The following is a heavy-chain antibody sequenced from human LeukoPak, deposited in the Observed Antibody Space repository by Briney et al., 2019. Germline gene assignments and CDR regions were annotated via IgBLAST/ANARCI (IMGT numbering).Heavy chain of an antibody. CDR2: IYHSGST. D-gene: IGHD6-13*01. Sequence: SETLSLTCTVSGGSISSGGYYWSWIRQPPGKGLEWIGYIYHSGSTYYNPSLKSRVTISVDRSKNQFSLKLSSVTAADTAVYYCAFMSIAAAGPFDYWGQGTLVTVSS. V-gene: IGHV4-30-2*01. CDR3: AFMSIAAAGPFDY. J-gene: IGHJ4*02. CDR1: GGSISSGGYY.